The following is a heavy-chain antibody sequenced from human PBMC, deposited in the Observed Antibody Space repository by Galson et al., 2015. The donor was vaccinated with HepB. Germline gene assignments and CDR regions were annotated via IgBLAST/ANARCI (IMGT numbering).Heavy chain of an antibody. Sequence: SVKVSCKASGYTFTSDDINWVRQATGQGLEWMGWMNPNSGNTGYAQKVQGRVTMTRSTSISTAYMELSSLRSDDAAVYYCARGYYDAWSGPEQSNWFDPWGQGTLVTVSS. V-gene: IGHV1-8*01. D-gene: IGHD3-3*01. CDR1: GYTFTSDD. CDR3: ARGYYDAWSGPEQSNWFDP. CDR2: MNPNSGNT. J-gene: IGHJ5*02.